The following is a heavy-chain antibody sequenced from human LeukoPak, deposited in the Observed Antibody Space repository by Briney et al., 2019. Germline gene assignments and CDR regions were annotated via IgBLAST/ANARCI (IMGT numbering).Heavy chain of an antibody. CDR1: GGAISSSSYY. D-gene: IGHD3-22*01. V-gene: IGHV4-39*07. Sequence: SETLSLTYTVSGGAISSSSYYCGWIRQPPGKGLEWLGRISSSGSTNYNPSLKSRVTMSVDTSKNQYSLNLNSVTAADTAVYYCARTLLPDTKGAFDIWGQGTMVTVSS. J-gene: IGHJ3*02. CDR2: ISSSGST. CDR3: ARTLLPDTKGAFDI.